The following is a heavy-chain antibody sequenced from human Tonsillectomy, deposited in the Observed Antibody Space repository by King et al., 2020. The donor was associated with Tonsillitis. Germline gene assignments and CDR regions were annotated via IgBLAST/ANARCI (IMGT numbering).Heavy chain of an antibody. CDR1: GFTFNSYP. Sequence: VQLVESGGGXVQPGGSLRLSCAASGFTFNSYPMHWVXQAPGKGLEWVAVISYDGSDKYNADSVKGRFTISRDNSKNTLRLQMNSLRAEDTAVYYCARGEGWELLPHAFDICGQGTMVTVSS. J-gene: IGHJ3*02. CDR3: ARGEGWELLPHAFDI. CDR2: ISYDGSDK. D-gene: IGHD1-26*01. V-gene: IGHV3-30*01.